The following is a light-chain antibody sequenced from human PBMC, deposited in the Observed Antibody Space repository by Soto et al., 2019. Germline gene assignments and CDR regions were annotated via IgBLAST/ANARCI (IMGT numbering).Light chain of an antibody. J-gene: IGLJ2*01. CDR1: SSDVGGYNY. V-gene: IGLV2-14*01. CDR3: SSYTSSSTVV. Sequence: QSVLTQPASVSGSPGQSITISCTGTSSDVGGYNYVCWYQQHPGKAPKLMIHDVTNRPSGVSSRFSGSKSGNTASLTISGLQAEDEADYYCSSYTSSSTVVFGGGTKLTVL. CDR2: DVT.